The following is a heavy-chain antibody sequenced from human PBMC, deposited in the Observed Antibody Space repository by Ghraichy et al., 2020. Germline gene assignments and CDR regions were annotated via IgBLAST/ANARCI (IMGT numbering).Heavy chain of an antibody. J-gene: IGHJ4*02. CDR1: GFTFSSYS. CDR3: ARDGGGYYDSSGYYYPPCYFDY. V-gene: IGHV3-48*02. CDR2: ISSSSSTI. Sequence: GESLNISCAASGFTFSSYSMNWVRQAPGKGLEWVSYISSSSSTIYYADSVKGRFTISRDNAKNSLYLQMNSLRDEDTAVYYCARDGGGYYDSSGYYYPPCYFDYGVQGTLVTVSS. D-gene: IGHD3-22*01.